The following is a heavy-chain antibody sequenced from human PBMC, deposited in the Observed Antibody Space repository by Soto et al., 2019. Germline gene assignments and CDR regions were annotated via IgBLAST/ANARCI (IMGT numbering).Heavy chain of an antibody. Sequence: GESLKISCKGFGYSFPDYWIAWVRPMPGKGLEWMGIIYPGDSDTRYSPSFQGQVTISADKSISTAYLQWSSLKASDTAMYYCARHCSSTSCYDSGMDVWGQGTTVTVSS. CDR3: ARHCSSTSCYDSGMDV. J-gene: IGHJ6*02. CDR2: IYPGDSDT. CDR1: GYSFPDYW. D-gene: IGHD2-2*01. V-gene: IGHV5-51*01.